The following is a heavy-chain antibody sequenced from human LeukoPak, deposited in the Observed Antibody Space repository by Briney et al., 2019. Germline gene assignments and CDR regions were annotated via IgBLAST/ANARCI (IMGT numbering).Heavy chain of an antibody. J-gene: IGHJ4*02. CDR1: GFIFSSYG. D-gene: IGHD1-14*01. CDR3: VRDGGAGFDY. Sequence: GGSLRLSCAASGFIFSSYGMHWVRQAPGKGLEWVAVIWYDGSNKYYADSVKGRFTISRDDSKNTLYLQMDSLGAEDTAVYCCVRDGGAGFDYWGQGTLVTVSS. CDR2: IWYDGSNK. V-gene: IGHV3-33*01.